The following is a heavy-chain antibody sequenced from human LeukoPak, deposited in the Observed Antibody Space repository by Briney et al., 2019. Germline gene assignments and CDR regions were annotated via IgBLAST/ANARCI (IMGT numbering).Heavy chain of an antibody. CDR3: ARESSYDSSGYYFNY. J-gene: IGHJ4*02. V-gene: IGHV4-39*07. D-gene: IGHD3-22*01. CDR2: IYYSGST. Sequence: SETLSLTRTVSGGSISSSSYYWGWIRQPPGKGLEWIGSIYYSGSTYYNPSLKSRVTISVDTSKNQFSLKLSSVTAADTAVYYCARESSYDSSGYYFNYWGQGTLVTVSS. CDR1: GGSISSSSYY.